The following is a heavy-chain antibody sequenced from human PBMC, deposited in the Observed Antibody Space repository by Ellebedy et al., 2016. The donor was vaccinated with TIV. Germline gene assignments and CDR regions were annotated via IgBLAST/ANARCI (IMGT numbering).Heavy chain of an antibody. D-gene: IGHD3-16*01. CDR2: IYYTGGT. V-gene: IGHV4-61*01. CDR1: GGSVSSAHYY. J-gene: IGHJ5*01. CDR3: VRLGGRKFHS. Sequence: MPSETLSLTCTVPGGSVSSAHYYWSWIRLPPGKGLEWIGDIYYTGGTNYNPSLRGRVIISVDTSNNQFSLKLSYVTAADTAVYYCVRLGGRKFHSWGQGILVTVSS.